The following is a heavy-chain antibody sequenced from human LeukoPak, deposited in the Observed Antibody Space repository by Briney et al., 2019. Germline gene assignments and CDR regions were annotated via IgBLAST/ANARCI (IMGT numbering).Heavy chain of an antibody. CDR2: INHSGST. Sequence: SETLSLTCAVYGGSFNNYYWNWIRQPPGKGLEWIGEINHSGSTKYNPSLKSRLTISVDTSKNQFSLKVTSVTAADTAVYYCAREAAAGNWFDPWGQGTLVTVSS. CDR1: GGSFNNYY. CDR3: AREAAAGNWFDP. J-gene: IGHJ5*02. V-gene: IGHV4-34*01. D-gene: IGHD6-25*01.